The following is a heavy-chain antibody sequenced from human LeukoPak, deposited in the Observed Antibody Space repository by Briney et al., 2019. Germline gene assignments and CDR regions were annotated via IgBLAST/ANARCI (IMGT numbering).Heavy chain of an antibody. Sequence: SETLSLTCAVYGGSFSGYYWSWIRQPPGKGLEWIGEINHSGSTNYNPSLKSRVTISVDTSKNQFSLKLSSVTAADTAVYYCARGEAIEWELNYGMDVWGQGTTVTVSS. D-gene: IGHD1-26*01. CDR2: INHSGST. J-gene: IGHJ6*02. CDR1: GGSFSGYY. CDR3: ARGEAIEWELNYGMDV. V-gene: IGHV4-34*01.